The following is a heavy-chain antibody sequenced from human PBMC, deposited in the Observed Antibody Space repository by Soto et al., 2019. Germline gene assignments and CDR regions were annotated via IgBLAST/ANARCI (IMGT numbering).Heavy chain of an antibody. D-gene: IGHD2-21*02. V-gene: IGHV4-61*01. CDR3: ARDHVGGYSNWFDP. CDR1: GGSGSSCSYY. Sequence: SEPLSLTWTVSGGSGSSCSYYWSWIRQPPGKGLEWIGYIYYSGSTNYNPSLKSRVTISVDTSKNQFSLKLSSVTAADTAVYYCARDHVGGYSNWFDPWGQGTLVTVSS. CDR2: IYYSGST. J-gene: IGHJ5*02.